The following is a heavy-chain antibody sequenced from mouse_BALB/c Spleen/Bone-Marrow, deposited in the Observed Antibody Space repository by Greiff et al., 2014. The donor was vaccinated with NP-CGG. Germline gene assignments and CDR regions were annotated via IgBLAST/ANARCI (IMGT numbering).Heavy chain of an antibody. CDR1: GYTFTTYY. D-gene: IGHD1-1*01. V-gene: IGHV1S56*01. CDR2: IYPGDLNT. Sequence: VQLQQSGPELVKPGASVRISCKVSGYTFTTYYLHWVKQRPGQGLEWIGWIYPGDLNTKYNEQFKATATLTADKSSSIAYMQLSSLTSEDSAVYFCVREDYGSVSFDYWGQGTTLTVSS. CDR3: VREDYGSVSFDY. J-gene: IGHJ2*01.